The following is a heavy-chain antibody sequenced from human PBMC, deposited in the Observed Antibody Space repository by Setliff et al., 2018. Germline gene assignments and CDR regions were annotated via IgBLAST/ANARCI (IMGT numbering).Heavy chain of an antibody. CDR2: IYWDDDK. D-gene: IGHD3-3*01. J-gene: IGHJ4*02. CDR1: GFSLSTSGVG. CDR3: ARCITIFGVVIPNAFDY. Sequence: SGPTLVNPTQTLTLTCTFSGFSLSTSGVGVGWIRQPPGRALEWLALIYWDDDKRYSPSLKSRLTITKDTSKNQVVLTMTNMDPVDTATYYCARCITIFGVVIPNAFDYWGQGTLVTVSS. V-gene: IGHV2-5*02.